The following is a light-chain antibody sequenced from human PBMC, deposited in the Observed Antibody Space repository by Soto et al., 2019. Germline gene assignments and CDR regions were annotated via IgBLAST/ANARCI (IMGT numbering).Light chain of an antibody. Sequence: DIQMTESPSTLSASVGDRVTIACRASQSISPWLAWFQQKPGKAPKLLIYDASTLESGVPSRFNGSGSGTESTLTISGLQPDDFAPYYCQQYNSYSRPFGQGTKV. CDR2: DAS. CDR1: QSISPW. CDR3: QQYNSYSRP. J-gene: IGKJ1*01. V-gene: IGKV1-5*01.